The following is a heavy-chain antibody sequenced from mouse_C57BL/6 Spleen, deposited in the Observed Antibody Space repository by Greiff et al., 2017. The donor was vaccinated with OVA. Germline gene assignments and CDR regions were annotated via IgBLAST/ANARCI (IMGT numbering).Heavy chain of an antibody. V-gene: IGHV1-15*01. D-gene: IGHD4-1*01. Sequence: QVQLKESGAELVRPGASVTLSCKASGYTFTDYEMHWVKQTPVHGLEWIGAFDPETGGTAYNQKFKGKAILTADKSSSTAYMELRSLTSEDSAVYYCTRRGLGAMDYWGQGTSVTVSS. CDR2: FDPETGGT. CDR1: GYTFTDYE. CDR3: TRRGLGAMDY. J-gene: IGHJ4*01.